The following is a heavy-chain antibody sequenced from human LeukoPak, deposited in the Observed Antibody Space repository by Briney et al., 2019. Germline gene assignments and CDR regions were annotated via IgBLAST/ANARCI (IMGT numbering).Heavy chain of an antibody. J-gene: IGHJ4*02. D-gene: IGHD3-22*01. Sequence: GGSLRLSCAASGFTFNDYYMSWIRQAPGKGLEWVSYISSSGGNMYYADSVRGRFTISRDNAKNSLYLQMNSLRAADTAVYYCARGYLWYYYDSSGYYGYWGQGTLVTVSS. CDR3: ARGYLWYYYDSSGYYGY. V-gene: IGHV3-11*04. CDR1: GFTFNDYY. CDR2: ISSSGGNM.